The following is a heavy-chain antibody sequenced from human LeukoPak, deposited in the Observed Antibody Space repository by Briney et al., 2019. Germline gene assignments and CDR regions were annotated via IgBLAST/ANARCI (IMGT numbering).Heavy chain of an antibody. CDR3: GRDVEGPRAFDY. CDR1: GLTLSGYW. Sequence: GGSLRLSCAASGLTLSGYWMHWVRQVPGKGLMWVTGISSDGRDRRYAGSVKGRFTISRDNARNTLYLQMNSLRDEDSGIYYCGRDVEGPRAFDYWGQGTLVTVS. CDR2: ISSDGRDR. D-gene: IGHD2-21*01. V-gene: IGHV3-74*01. J-gene: IGHJ4*02.